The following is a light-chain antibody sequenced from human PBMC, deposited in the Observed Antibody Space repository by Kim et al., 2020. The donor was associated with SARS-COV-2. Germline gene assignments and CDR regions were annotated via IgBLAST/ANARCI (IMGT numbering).Light chain of an antibody. V-gene: IGLV3-19*01. J-gene: IGLJ2*01. Sequence: SSELTQDPAVSVALGQTVRITCRGDILRTYHASWYQQKPGQAPALVFFDTNNLPSGIPDRFSVSTSGNTASLTITATQAEDEADYYCNSRDSSANYVVFG. CDR1: ILRTYH. CDR2: DTN. CDR3: NSRDSSANYVV.